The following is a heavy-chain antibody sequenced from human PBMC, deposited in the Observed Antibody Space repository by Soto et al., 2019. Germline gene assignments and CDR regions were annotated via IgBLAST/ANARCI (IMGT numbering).Heavy chain of an antibody. CDR3: AKWNGDGDH. CDR1: GFSLSTYG. D-gene: IGHD1-1*01. CDR2: VSGGSGTT. Sequence: EVQLLESGGGLVQPGGSLRLSCAASGFSLSTYGVTWVRQAPGKGLEWVSGVSGGSGTTHYADSVQGRFTLTTDNSENTAYLQMNSLRVEDTAVYYCAKWNGDGDHWGQGTLVTVS. J-gene: IGHJ4*02. V-gene: IGHV3-23*01.